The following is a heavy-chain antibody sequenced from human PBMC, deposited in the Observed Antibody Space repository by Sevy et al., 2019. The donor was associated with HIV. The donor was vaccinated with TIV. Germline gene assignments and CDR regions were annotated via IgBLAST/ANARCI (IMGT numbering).Heavy chain of an antibody. Sequence: GGSLRLSCAASGFSFSNYGMNWVRQAPGKGLEWVSSISSSGSYIYYGDSMKGRFTISRDNAKNSLFLQMNSLRAEDTAVYYCAREDYSNYYFYAMDVWGQGTTVTVSS. CDR3: AREDYSNYYFYAMDV. CDR1: GFSFSNYG. CDR2: ISSSGSYI. V-gene: IGHV3-21*01. D-gene: IGHD4-4*01. J-gene: IGHJ6*02.